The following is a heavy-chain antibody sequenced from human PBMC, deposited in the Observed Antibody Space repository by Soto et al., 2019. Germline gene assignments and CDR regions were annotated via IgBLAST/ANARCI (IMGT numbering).Heavy chain of an antibody. V-gene: IGHV1-69*01. Sequence: SVTVSCTASVGPLCTYEIIWVRAATGHGLEWMGGIIPLFGTANYAQKCQSRVTSAAAEATSTADMDLSSLRSEDTAVYHCARWGSTMMKVVTDYGMVVWGQGTA. CDR3: ARWGSTMMKVVTDYGMVV. CDR2: IIPLFGTA. D-gene: IGHD3-16*01. CDR1: VGPLCTYE. J-gene: IGHJ6*02.